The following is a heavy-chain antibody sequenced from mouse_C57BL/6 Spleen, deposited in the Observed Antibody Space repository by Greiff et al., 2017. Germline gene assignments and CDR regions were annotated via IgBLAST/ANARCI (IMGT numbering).Heavy chain of an antibody. D-gene: IGHD2-3*01. CDR2: IYPGDGDT. CDR3: ARGSDGSYYFDC. Sequence: VQLQQSGPELVKPGASVKISCKASGYAFSSSWMNWVKQRPGQGLEWIGRIYPGDGDTNYNGKFKGKATLTADKSSSTAYMQLSSLTSEDSAVCFCARGSDGSYYFDCWGQGTTLTVSS. V-gene: IGHV1-82*01. J-gene: IGHJ2*01. CDR1: GYAFSSSW.